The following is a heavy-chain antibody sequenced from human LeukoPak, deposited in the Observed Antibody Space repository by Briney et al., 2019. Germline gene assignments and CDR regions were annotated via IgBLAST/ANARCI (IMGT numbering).Heavy chain of an antibody. CDR1: GGSFSGYY. V-gene: IGHV4-34*01. J-gene: IGHJ4*02. CDR2: INHSGST. CDR3: ATTNRIVGATYYFDY. D-gene: IGHD1-26*01. Sequence: SETLSLTCAVYGGSFSGYYWNWIRQPPGKGLEWIGEINHSGSTNHNPSLKSRVTISVDTSKNQFSLKLSSVTAADTAVYYCATTNRIVGATYYFDYWGQGTLVTVSS.